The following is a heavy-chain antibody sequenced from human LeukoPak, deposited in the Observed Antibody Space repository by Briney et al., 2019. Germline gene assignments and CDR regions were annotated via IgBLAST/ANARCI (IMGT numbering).Heavy chain of an antibody. D-gene: IGHD3-10*01. Sequence: GASVKVSCKASRYTFTTYYMHWVRQAPGQELEWMGIINPCVGSRSYAQRLKGRVTMTSDTSTSTVYMELSSLRSEDTAVYYCARPAPTGVDAFDIWGQGTLVTVSS. CDR2: INPCVGSR. CDR3: ARPAPTGVDAFDI. CDR1: RYTFTTYY. J-gene: IGHJ3*02. V-gene: IGHV1-46*01.